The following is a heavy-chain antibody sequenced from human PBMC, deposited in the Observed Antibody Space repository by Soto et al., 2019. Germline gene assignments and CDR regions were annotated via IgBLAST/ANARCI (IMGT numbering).Heavy chain of an antibody. CDR1: GGTFSSYA. Sequence: QVQLVQSGAEVKKPGSSVKVSCKASGGTFSSYAISWVRQAPGQGLEWMGGIIPIFGTANYAQKFQGRVTITXXEXTTXAYMELSSLRSEDTAVYYCARVMVQYNYYYYGMDVWGQGTTVTVSS. J-gene: IGHJ6*02. CDR3: ARVMVQYNYYYYGMDV. D-gene: IGHD1-1*01. CDR2: IIPIFGTA. V-gene: IGHV1-69*05.